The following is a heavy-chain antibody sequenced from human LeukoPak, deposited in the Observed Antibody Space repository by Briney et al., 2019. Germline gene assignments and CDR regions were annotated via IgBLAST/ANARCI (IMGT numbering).Heavy chain of an antibody. Sequence: GGSLRLSCAASGFTFSSYAMSWVRQAPGKGLEWVSAISGSGGSTCYADSVKGRFTISRDNSKNTLYLQMNSLRAEDTAVYYCAKGDYRSPYYYYGMDVWGQGTTVTVSS. J-gene: IGHJ6*02. D-gene: IGHD3-16*02. V-gene: IGHV3-23*01. CDR3: AKGDYRSPYYYYGMDV. CDR2: ISGSGGST. CDR1: GFTFSSYA.